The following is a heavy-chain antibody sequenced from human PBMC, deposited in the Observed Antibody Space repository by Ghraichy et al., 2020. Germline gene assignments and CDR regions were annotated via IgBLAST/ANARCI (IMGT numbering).Heavy chain of an antibody. D-gene: IGHD3-22*01. CDR3: ARVGQTSYDSSGYWYYYYYGMDV. CDR1: GGSISSYY. J-gene: IGHJ6*02. Sequence: SQTLSLTCTVSGGSISSYYWSWIRQPPGKGLEWIGYIYYSGSTNYNTSLKSRVTISVDTSKNQFSLKLSSVTAADTAVYSCARVGQTSYDSSGYWYYYYYGMDVWGQGTTVTVSS. CDR2: IYYSGST. V-gene: IGHV4-59*01.